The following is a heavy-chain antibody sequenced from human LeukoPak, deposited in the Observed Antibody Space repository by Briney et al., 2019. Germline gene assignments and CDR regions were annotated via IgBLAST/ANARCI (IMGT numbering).Heavy chain of an antibody. D-gene: IGHD3-9*01. CDR2: INPNSGGT. CDR3: ARSHTYYDILTGYYTPPHDAFDI. J-gene: IGHJ3*02. V-gene: IGHV1-2*06. Sequence: ASVKVSCKASGYTFTGYYMHWVRQAPGQGLEWMGRINPNSGGTNYAQKVQGRVTMTRDTSNNTAYMELSRLRSDDTAVYYCARSHTYYDILTGYYTPPHDAFDIWGQGTMVTVSS. CDR1: GYTFTGYY.